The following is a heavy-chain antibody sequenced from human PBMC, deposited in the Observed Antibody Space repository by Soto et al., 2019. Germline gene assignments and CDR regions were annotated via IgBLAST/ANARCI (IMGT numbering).Heavy chain of an antibody. Sequence: GGSLRLSCAASGFTFSIYGMHWVRQAPGKGLEWVAVISYNGRNKHYVDSVKGRFTISRDNSQDTLYLQMDSLRPDDTAVYYCARQAKIGDRSQFYFDSWGQGTLVTVSS. J-gene: IGHJ4*02. V-gene: IGHV3-30*03. CDR3: ARQAKIGDRSQFYFDS. D-gene: IGHD3-16*01. CDR2: ISYNGRNK. CDR1: GFTFSIYG.